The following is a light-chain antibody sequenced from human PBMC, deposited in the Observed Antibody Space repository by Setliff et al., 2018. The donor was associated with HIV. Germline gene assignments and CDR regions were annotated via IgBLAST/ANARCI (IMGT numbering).Light chain of an antibody. CDR2: DVS. J-gene: IGLJ1*01. CDR1: SSDVGDHNF. Sequence: QSALTQPAPVSGSPGQSITISCTGTSSDVGDHNFVSWYQQHPGKAPKLMIYDVSNRPSGVSNRFSGSRSANTASLTISGLQAEDEADYYCFSYTSSTPLYVFGTGTKVTVL. V-gene: IGLV2-14*03. CDR3: FSYTSSTPLYV.